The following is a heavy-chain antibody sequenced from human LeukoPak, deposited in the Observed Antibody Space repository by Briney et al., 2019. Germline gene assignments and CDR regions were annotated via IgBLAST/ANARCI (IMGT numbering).Heavy chain of an antibody. Sequence: GGSLRLSCAASGFTFSDYYMSWIRQAPGKGLEWVLYISSSGSTIYYADSVKGRFTISRDNAKNSLYLQMNSLRAEDTAVYYCAREVYDFWSGYSNPYFDYWGQGTLVTVSS. D-gene: IGHD3-3*01. J-gene: IGHJ4*02. CDR3: AREVYDFWSGYSNPYFDY. CDR2: ISSSGSTI. CDR1: GFTFSDYY. V-gene: IGHV3-11*04.